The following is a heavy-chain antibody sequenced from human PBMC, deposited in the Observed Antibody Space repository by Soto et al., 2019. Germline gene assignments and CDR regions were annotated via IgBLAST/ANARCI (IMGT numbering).Heavy chain of an antibody. CDR3: ARAITIFGVVITNDYFDY. CDR1: GGTFSSYT. D-gene: IGHD3-3*01. V-gene: IGHV1-69*02. Sequence: ASVKVSCKASGGTFSSYTISWVRQAPGQGLEWMGRIIPILGIANYAQKFQGRVTITADKSTSTAYMELSSLRSEDTAVYYCARAITIFGVVITNDYFDYWGQGTLVTVSS. CDR2: IIPILGIA. J-gene: IGHJ4*02.